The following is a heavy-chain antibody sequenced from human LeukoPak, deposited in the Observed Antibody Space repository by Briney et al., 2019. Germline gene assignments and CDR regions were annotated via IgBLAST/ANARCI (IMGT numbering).Heavy chain of an antibody. V-gene: IGHV4-59*01. CDR2: TYYSGST. D-gene: IGHD3-10*01. CDR1: GGSISSFY. Sequence: PAETLSLTCTVSGGSISSFYWSWIRQAPGKRLEWIAYTYYSGSTNYNPSLKSRVTISVDTSKSQFSLKVSSVTAADTAVYYCARGSLWFGYSWFDPWGQGTLVTVSS. J-gene: IGHJ5*02. CDR3: ARGSLWFGYSWFDP.